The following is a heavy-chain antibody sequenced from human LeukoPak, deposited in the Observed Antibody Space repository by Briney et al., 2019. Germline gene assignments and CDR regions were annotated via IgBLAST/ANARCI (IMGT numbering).Heavy chain of an antibody. Sequence: ASVKVSCKASGYTFTSYGISWVRQAPGQGLEWMGWISAYNGNTNYAQKLQGRVTMTTDTSTSTAYMELRSLRSDDTAVYYCARGDYDILTGTRWFDPWGQGTLVTVSS. CDR2: ISAYNGNT. CDR3: ARGDYDILTGTRWFDP. J-gene: IGHJ5*02. CDR1: GYTFTSYG. V-gene: IGHV1-18*01. D-gene: IGHD3-9*01.